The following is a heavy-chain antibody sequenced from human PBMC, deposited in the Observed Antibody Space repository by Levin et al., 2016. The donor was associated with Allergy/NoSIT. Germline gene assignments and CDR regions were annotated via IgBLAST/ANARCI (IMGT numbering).Heavy chain of an antibody. V-gene: IGHV4-59*01. CDR2: IYDTGST. J-gene: IGHJ4*02. Sequence: WIRQPPGKGLQWMGYIYDTGSTEYNPSLKSRVSISLDTSKNQFSLKLTSVTAADTAVYYCVTGAGWQPDYWGQGTLVTVSS. D-gene: IGHD4-23*01. CDR3: VTGAGWQPDY.